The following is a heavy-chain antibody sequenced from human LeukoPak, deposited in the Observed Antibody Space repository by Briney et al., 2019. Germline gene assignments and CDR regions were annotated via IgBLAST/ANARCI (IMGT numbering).Heavy chain of an antibody. D-gene: IGHD3-3*01. Sequence: SETLSLTCTVSGGSISSSSYYWGWIRQPPGKGLEWIGSIYYSGSTYYNPSLKSRVTISVDTSKNQFSLKLSSVTAADTAVYYCARTYYDFWSGSYYMDVWGKGTTVTVSS. CDR1: GGSISSSSYY. J-gene: IGHJ6*03. V-gene: IGHV4-39*07. CDR3: ARTYYDFWSGSYYMDV. CDR2: IYYSGST.